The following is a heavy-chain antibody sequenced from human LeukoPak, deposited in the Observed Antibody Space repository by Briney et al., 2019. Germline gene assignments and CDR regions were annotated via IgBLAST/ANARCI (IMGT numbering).Heavy chain of an antibody. V-gene: IGHV4-34*09. D-gene: IGHD2-2*01. CDR2: INHSGST. CDR3: ASIVVVPAATDY. CDR1: GGSFSGYY. J-gene: IGHJ4*02. Sequence: TLSLTCAVFGGSFSGYYWSWLRQPPGKGLEWIGEINHSGSTYYNPSLKSRVTISVDTSKNQFSLKLSSVTAADTAVYYCASIVVVPAATDYRGQGTLVTVSS.